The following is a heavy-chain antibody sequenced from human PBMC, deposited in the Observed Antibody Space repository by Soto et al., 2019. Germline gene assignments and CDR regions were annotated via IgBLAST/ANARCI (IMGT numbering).Heavy chain of an antibody. CDR2: ITSDGRT. V-gene: IGHV3-23*01. D-gene: IGHD4-17*01. CDR1: GFAFISYA. Sequence: WGSLRLSCAASGFAFISYAIILFRHAPLKWLEWVSIITSDGRTYYADSVKGRFTISRDNSKNTVYLQMNSLRAEDTAVYYCAKDYSTVTTDPLSVVLFDYWGQGALVTVSS. CDR3: AKDYSTVTTDPLSVVLFDY. J-gene: IGHJ4*02.